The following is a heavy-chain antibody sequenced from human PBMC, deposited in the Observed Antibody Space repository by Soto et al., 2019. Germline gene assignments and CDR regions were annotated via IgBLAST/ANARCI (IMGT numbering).Heavy chain of an antibody. CDR3: ALGGYNYGRPFDF. CDR1: GASTSNYH. CDR2: VYHRGTT. V-gene: IGHV4-59*01. D-gene: IGHD5-18*01. Sequence: SETLSLTCSVSGASTSNYHYSWIRQSPGKGLEWIGYVYHRGTTYYTPSLKSRVNMSVDTSTNEFYLNLKSVTAADTAVYYCALGGYNYGRPFDFWGQGTLVTVS. J-gene: IGHJ4*02.